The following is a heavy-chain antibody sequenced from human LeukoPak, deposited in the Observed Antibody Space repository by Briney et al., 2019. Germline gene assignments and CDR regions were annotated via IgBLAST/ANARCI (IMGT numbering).Heavy chain of an antibody. CDR3: ARAPGYSYGYTFDY. CDR1: GGSISSSNYY. J-gene: IGHJ4*02. V-gene: IGHV4-39*07. D-gene: IGHD5-18*01. Sequence: SETLSLTCTVSGGSISSSNYYWGWIRQPPGKGLEWIGSIYYSGSTYYNPSLKSRVTISVDTSKNQFSLKLSSVTAADTAVYYCARAPGYSYGYTFDYWGQGTLVTVSS. CDR2: IYYSGST.